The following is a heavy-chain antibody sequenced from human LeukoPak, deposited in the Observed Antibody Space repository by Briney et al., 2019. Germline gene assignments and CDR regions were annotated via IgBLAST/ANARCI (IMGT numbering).Heavy chain of an antibody. CDR3: ARDRPTVTTDY. CDR1: GFGVHTFA. V-gene: IGHV3-23*01. Sequence: GGSLRLSCAVSGFGVHTFAMSWVRQAPGKGLEWLASITKYDGRLYYADSVKGRFTISRDNSKNTLYLQMNSLRAEDTAVYYCARDRPTVTTDYWGQGTLVTVSS. D-gene: IGHD4-17*01. J-gene: IGHJ4*02. CDR2: ITKYDGRL.